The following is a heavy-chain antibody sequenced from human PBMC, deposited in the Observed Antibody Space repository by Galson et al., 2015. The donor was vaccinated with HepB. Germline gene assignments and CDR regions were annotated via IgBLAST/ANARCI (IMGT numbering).Heavy chain of an antibody. CDR2: IYSGGST. CDR1: GFTVSSNY. J-gene: IGHJ4*02. V-gene: IGHV3-66*01. D-gene: IGHD3-10*01. CDR3: VRDRTYKGGNFFDF. Sequence: SLRLSCAASGFTVSSNYMSWVRQAPGKGLEWVSVIYSGGSTYYADSVKGRFTISRDNARNSVFLQMSSLRRDDTAIYYCVRDRTYKGGNFFDFWGQGALVTVSS.